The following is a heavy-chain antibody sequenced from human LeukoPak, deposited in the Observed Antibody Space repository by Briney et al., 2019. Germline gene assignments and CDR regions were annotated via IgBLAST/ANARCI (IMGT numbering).Heavy chain of an antibody. J-gene: IGHJ5*02. V-gene: IGHV1-18*01. D-gene: IGHD3-22*01. Sequence: ASVKVSCKASGYTFTSYGISWVRQAPGQGREWMGWISAYNGNTNYAQKLQGRVTMTTDTSTSTAYMELRSLRSDDTAVYYCASATITMRVGVTHWLDPWGQGTLVTVSS. CDR1: GYTFTSYG. CDR2: ISAYNGNT. CDR3: ASATITMRVGVTHWLDP.